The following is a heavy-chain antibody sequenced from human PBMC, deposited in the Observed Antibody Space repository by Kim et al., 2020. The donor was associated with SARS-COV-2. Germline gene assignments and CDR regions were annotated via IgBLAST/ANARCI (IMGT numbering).Heavy chain of an antibody. V-gene: IGHV4-31*02. Sequence: YSGSTYYNPSLKSRITISVDTSKNQFSLKLNSVTAADAAVYYCARLPDYWGQGTLVTVSS. CDR2: YSGST. CDR3: ARLPDY. J-gene: IGHJ4*02.